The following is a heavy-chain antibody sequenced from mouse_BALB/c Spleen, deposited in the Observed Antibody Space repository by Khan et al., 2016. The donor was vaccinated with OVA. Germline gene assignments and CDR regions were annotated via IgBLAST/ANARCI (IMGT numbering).Heavy chain of an antibody. J-gene: IGHJ2*01. Sequence: VQLKQSGAELVRPAASVKLSCKTSGYIFTSYWIHWVKQRSGQGLVWIARIYPGTDNSYYNEKFKDKATLTADTSSSTAYMQLSSLNSEDSDVYFCAREEALYNFDHWGQGTTLTVSS. D-gene: IGHD3-2*02. CDR3: AREEALYNFDH. CDR1: GYIFTSYW. V-gene: IGHV1S132*01. CDR2: IYPGTDNS.